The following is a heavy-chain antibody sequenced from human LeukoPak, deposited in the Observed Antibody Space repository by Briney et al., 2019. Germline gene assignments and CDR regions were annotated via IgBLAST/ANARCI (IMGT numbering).Heavy chain of an antibody. J-gene: IGHJ6*03. CDR1: GYTFTSYG. D-gene: IGHD3-16*02. CDR3: ARGPMITFGGVIVFMDV. CDR2: ISAYNGNT. Sequence: GASVKVSCKASGYTFTSYGISWVRQAPGQGLEWMGWISAYNGNTNYAQKFQGRVTMTRDTSISTAYMELSRLRSDDTAVYYCARGPMITFGGVIVFMDVWGKGTTVTVSS. V-gene: IGHV1-18*01.